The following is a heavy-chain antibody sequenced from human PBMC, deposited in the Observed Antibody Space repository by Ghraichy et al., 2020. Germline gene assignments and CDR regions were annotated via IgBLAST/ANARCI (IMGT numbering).Heavy chain of an antibody. CDR1: GFTVSSNY. J-gene: IGHJ4*02. D-gene: IGHD3-9*01. Sequence: GGSLRLSCAASGFTVSSNYMSWVRQAPGKGLEWVSVIYSGGSTYYADSVKGRFTISRDNSKNTLYLQMNSLRAEDTAVYYCARGGDILTGYYYDYWGQGTLVTVSS. V-gene: IGHV3-66*01. CDR2: IYSGGST. CDR3: ARGGDILTGYYYDY.